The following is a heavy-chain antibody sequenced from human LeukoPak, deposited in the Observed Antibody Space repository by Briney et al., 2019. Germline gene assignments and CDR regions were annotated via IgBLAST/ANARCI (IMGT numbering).Heavy chain of an antibody. D-gene: IGHD6-19*01. J-gene: IGHJ4*02. CDR1: GYTFTGYY. V-gene: IGHV1-2*02. CDR3: ARDHAQRGWYLTSDYYFDY. CDR2: INPNSGGT. Sequence: ASVKVSCKASGYTFTGYYMHWVRQAPGQGREWMGWINPNSGGTNYAQKFQGRVTMTRDTSISTAYMELSRLRSDDTAVYYCARDHAQRGWYLTSDYYFDYWGQGTLVTVSS.